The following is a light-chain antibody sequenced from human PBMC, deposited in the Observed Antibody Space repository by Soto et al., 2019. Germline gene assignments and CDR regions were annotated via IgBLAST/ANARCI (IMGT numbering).Light chain of an antibody. CDR1: QAISTW. Sequence: DIQMTQSPSSVSASVGDRVTITCRASQAISTWLAWYQQKPGKAPNLLIYAASNLQTGVPSRFSGSGSGTDFTLTISSLQPEDFATYYGQQANSFPRTCGQGPKVEIK. J-gene: IGKJ1*01. V-gene: IGKV1D-12*01. CDR2: AAS. CDR3: QQANSFPRT.